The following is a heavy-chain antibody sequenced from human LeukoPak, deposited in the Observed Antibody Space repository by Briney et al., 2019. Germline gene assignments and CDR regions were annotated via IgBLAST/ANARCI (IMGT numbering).Heavy chain of an antibody. V-gene: IGHV3-74*01. J-gene: IGHJ4*02. CDR1: GFTFSTYW. CDR3: TSGGYYYGSGDY. Sequence: PGGSLRLSCAASGFTFSTYWMHWVRQVPGEGLVWVSRINPGGSGINYADSVKGRFTISRDNAKNTLFLQMNSLKTEDTAVYYCTSGGYYYGSGDYWGQGTLVTVSS. CDR2: INPGGSGI. D-gene: IGHD3-10*01.